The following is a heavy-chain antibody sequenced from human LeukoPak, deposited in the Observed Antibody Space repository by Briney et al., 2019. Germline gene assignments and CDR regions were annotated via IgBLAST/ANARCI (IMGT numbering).Heavy chain of an antibody. D-gene: IGHD5-12*01. Sequence: PSQSLSLTCAVSGGSISSGGYSWSWIRQPPGKGLEWIGYIYHSGSTYYNPSLKSRVTISVDRSKNQFSLKLSSVTAADTAVYYSARGTDMTPISGYYSFVYWGQGTLVYVSS. CDR1: GGSISSGGYS. J-gene: IGHJ4*02. CDR3: ARGTDMTPISGYYSFVY. CDR2: IYHSGST. V-gene: IGHV4-30-2*01.